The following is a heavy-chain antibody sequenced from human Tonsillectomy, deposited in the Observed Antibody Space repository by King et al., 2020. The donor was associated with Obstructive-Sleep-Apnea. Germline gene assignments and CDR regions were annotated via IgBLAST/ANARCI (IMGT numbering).Heavy chain of an antibody. CDR1: GGSFSGYY. V-gene: IGHV4-34*01. D-gene: IGHD1-1*01. CDR2: INHSGST. CDR3: ARGGAWNDGTGNWFDP. J-gene: IGHJ5*02. Sequence: VQLQQWGAGLLKPSETLSLTCAVYGGSFSGYYWSWIRQPPGKGLEWIGEINHSGSTNYNPSLKSRVTISVDTSQNQFSLKLSSVTAADTAVYYCARGGAWNDGTGNWFDPWGQGTLVTVSS.